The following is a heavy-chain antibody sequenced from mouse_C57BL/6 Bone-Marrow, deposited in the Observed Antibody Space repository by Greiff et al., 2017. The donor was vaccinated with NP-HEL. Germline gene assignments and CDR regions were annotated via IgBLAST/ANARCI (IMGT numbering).Heavy chain of an antibody. CDR3: ASNYYGSSYAMDY. J-gene: IGHJ4*01. CDR1: GFNIKNTY. D-gene: IGHD1-1*01. Sequence: VQLQQPVAELVRPGASVKLSCTASGFNIKNTYMHWVKQRPEQGLEWIGRIDPANGNTKYAPKFQGKATITADTSSNTAYLQLSSLTSEDTAIYYCASNYYGSSYAMDYWGQGTSVTVSS. CDR2: IDPANGNT. V-gene: IGHV14-3*01.